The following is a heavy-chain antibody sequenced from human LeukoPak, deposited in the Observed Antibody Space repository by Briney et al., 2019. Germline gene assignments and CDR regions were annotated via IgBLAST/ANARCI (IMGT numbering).Heavy chain of an antibody. Sequence: SETLSLTCTVSGGSISSSYYYWGWIRQPPGKGLEWIGSIYSSGSTYYNPSLKSRVTISVDTSKNQSSLKLTSVTAADTAVYYCARVEGYWGQGTLVTVSS. V-gene: IGHV4-39*01. D-gene: IGHD1-1*01. CDR2: IYSSGST. CDR3: ARVEGY. CDR1: GGSISSSYYY. J-gene: IGHJ4*02.